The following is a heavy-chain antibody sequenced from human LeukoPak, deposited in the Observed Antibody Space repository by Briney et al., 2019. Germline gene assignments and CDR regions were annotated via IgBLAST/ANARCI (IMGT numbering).Heavy chain of an antibody. J-gene: IGHJ4*02. D-gene: IGHD6-13*01. CDR1: GYTFTSYG. CDR2: ISAYNGNT. V-gene: IGHV1-18*01. CDR3: ARDRIAAAGRQFDY. Sequence: ASVKVSCKASGYTFTSYGISWVRQAPGQGLEWMGWISAYNGNTNYAQKLQGRVTMTTDTSASTAYMELSSLRSEDTAVYYCARDRIAAAGRQFDYWGQGTLVTVSS.